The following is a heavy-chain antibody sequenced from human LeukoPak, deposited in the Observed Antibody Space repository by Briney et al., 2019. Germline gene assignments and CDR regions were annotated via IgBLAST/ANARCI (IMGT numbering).Heavy chain of an antibody. CDR2: IKHNGDEL. CDR1: VFTFSSYW. D-gene: IGHD3-16*01. CDR3: ARELRTFDS. V-gene: IGHV3-7*01. J-gene: IGHJ4*02. Sequence: PGGSLRLSCAASVFTFSSYWMTWVRQAPGKGLEWVAHIKHNGDELNYVDSVEDRFTISRDNAKNSLYLHMTSLRAEDTAVYYCARELRTFDSWGQGTLVTVSS.